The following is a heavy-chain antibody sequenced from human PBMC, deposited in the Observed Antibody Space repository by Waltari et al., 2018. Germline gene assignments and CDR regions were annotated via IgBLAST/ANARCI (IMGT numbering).Heavy chain of an antibody. CDR2: VYHSGNT. Sequence: QVQLQESGPGLLNPSETLSLTCAVSGYSIRSGYYWGWVRQPPGKGLEGIGGVYHSGNTYYNPSFKSRLSISADTSNNQLSLKLSSVTAADTAVYYCARGAAAGSGPLIDYWGQGILVTVSS. CDR1: GYSIRSGYY. J-gene: IGHJ4*02. V-gene: IGHV4-38-2*01. D-gene: IGHD6-13*01. CDR3: ARGAAAGSGPLIDY.